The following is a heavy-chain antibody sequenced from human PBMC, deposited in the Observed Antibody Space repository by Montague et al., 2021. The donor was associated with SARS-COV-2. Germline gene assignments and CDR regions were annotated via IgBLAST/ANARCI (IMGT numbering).Heavy chain of an antibody. CDR2: INYGGST. CDR3: ARGAPGY. J-gene: IGHJ4*02. CDR1: GGSFSDYH. V-gene: IGHV4-34*01. D-gene: IGHD1-1*01. Sequence: SETLSLTCAVYGGSFSDYHWTWIRQSPGEGLKWIGQINYGGSTKYNPSLKRRVTISIDTSKNQFSLKLTSVTAADTAVYYCARGAPGYWGQGTLVTVSS.